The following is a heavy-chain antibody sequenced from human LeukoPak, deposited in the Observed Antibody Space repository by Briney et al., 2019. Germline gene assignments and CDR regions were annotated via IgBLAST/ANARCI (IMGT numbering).Heavy chain of an antibody. CDR3: ARGAHYYGSGSN. D-gene: IGHD3-10*01. CDR1: GFTFSDYY. J-gene: IGHJ4*02. V-gene: IGHV3-11*05. Sequence: GALRLSCAASGFTFSDYYMSWIRQAPGKGLEWVSYISSSSSYTNYADSVKGRFTISRDNAKNSLYLQMNSLRAEDTAVYYCARGAHYYGSGSNWGQGTLVTVS. CDR2: ISSSSSYT.